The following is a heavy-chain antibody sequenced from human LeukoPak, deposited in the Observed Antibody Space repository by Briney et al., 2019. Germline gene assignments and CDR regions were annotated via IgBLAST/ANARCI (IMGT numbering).Heavy chain of an antibody. CDR2: ISYDGSNK. V-gene: IGHV3-30*04. Sequence: GGSLRLSCAASGFTFSSYAMHWVRQAPGKGLEWVAVISYDGSNKYYADSVKGRFTISRDKSKNTVYLQMNSLRPEDTALYYCAKDGNWASVSWGQGTLVTVSS. J-gene: IGHJ5*02. D-gene: IGHD7-27*01. CDR3: AKDGNWASVS. CDR1: GFTFSSYA.